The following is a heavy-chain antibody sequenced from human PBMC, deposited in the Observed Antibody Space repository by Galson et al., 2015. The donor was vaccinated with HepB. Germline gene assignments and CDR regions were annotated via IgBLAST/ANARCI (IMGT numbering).Heavy chain of an antibody. Sequence: SVKVSCKASGYTFTSYDINWVRQATGQGLEWMGWMNPNRGNTCYAQKFQGRVTMTRNTSISTAYMELSSLRSEDTAVYYCARKSIAARPSIFYRDIGYYGMDVWGQGTTVTVSS. CDR2: MNPNRGNT. D-gene: IGHD6-6*01. V-gene: IGHV1-8*01. CDR3: ARKSIAARPSIFYRDIGYYGMDV. J-gene: IGHJ6*02. CDR1: GYTFTSYD.